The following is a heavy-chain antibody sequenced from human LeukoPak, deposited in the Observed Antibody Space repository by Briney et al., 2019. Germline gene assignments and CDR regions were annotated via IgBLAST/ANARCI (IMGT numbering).Heavy chain of an antibody. CDR1: GVSISTNY. D-gene: IGHD6-13*01. Sequence: PSETLSLTCNVSGVSISTNYWSWIRQPPGKGLEWIGRIHTSGITNYNPSLKSRVTMSLDTSKNQFSLNLSSVTAADTAVYYCAREDYSSRGLDYWGRGTLATFSS. J-gene: IGHJ4*02. V-gene: IGHV4-4*07. CDR3: AREDYSSRGLDY. CDR2: IHTSGIT.